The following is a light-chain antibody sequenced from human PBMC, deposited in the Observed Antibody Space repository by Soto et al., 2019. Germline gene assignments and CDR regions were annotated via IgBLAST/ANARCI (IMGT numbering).Light chain of an antibody. V-gene: IGKV3-15*01. CDR1: QSVSSN. CDR2: GAS. CDR3: QQYNNWPF. J-gene: IGKJ5*01. Sequence: EIVMTQSPATLSVSPGERATLSCRASQSVSSNLAWYQQKPGQAPRLLIYGASTRATGIPARFSGSGSGTGFTLTISSLQSEDFAVYYCQQYNNWPFFGQGTRLEIK.